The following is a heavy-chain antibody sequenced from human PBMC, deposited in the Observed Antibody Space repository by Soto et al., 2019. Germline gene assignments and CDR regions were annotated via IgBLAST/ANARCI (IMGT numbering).Heavy chain of an antibody. J-gene: IGHJ5*02. V-gene: IGHV4-31*03. CDR2: IYRSGST. CDR3: ARAHHIVTPPNWFDP. CDR1: GGSISSGGYY. Sequence: QVQLQESGPGLVKPSQTLSLTCTVSGGSISSGGYYWSWIRQHPGKGLEWIGYIYRSGSTYYNPSLKSRVTISVDTSKNQFSLKLSSVTAADTAVYYCARAHHIVTPPNWFDPWGQGTLVSVSS. D-gene: IGHD5-12*01.